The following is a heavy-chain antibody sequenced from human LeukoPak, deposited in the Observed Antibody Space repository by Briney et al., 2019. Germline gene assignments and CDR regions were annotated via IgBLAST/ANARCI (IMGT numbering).Heavy chain of an antibody. CDR3: ASSSYYDFWSGYYTDYYYYYGMDV. D-gene: IGHD3-3*01. CDR2: IYYSGST. CDR1: GVSISSGGYY. V-gene: IGHV4-31*03. Sequence: SEAQSLTCTVSGVSISSGGYYWSWIRQHPGKGLEWIGYIYYSGSTYYNPSLKSRVTISVDTSKNQFSLKLSSVIAADTAVYYCASSSYYDFWSGYYTDYYYYYGMDVWGQGTTVTVSS. J-gene: IGHJ6*02.